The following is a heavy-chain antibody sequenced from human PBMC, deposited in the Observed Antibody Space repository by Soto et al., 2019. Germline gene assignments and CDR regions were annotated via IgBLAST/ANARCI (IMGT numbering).Heavy chain of an antibody. CDR3: ARDKGEMVEPQWLVRAFDI. Sequence: GASVKVSCKASGYTFTSYYMHWVRQAPGQGLEWMGIINPSGGSTSYAQKFQGRVTMTRDTSTSTVYMELSSLRSEDTAVYYCARDKGEMVEPQWLVRAFDIWGQGTMVTVSS. CDR1: GYTFTSYY. D-gene: IGHD6-19*01. J-gene: IGHJ3*02. V-gene: IGHV1-46*01. CDR2: INPSGGST.